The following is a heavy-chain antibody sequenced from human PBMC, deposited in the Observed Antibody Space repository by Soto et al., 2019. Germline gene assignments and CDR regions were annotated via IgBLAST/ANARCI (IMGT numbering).Heavy chain of an antibody. CDR2: IYYSGST. Sequence: SSETLSLTCTVSGGSVSSGSYYWGWIRQPPGKGLEWIGYIYYSGSTNYNPSLKSRVTISVDTSKNQFSLKLSSVTAADTAVYYCARDLASGFFDYWGQGTLVTVSS. D-gene: IGHD3-10*01. CDR1: GGSVSSGSYY. V-gene: IGHV4-61*01. J-gene: IGHJ4*02. CDR3: ARDLASGFFDY.